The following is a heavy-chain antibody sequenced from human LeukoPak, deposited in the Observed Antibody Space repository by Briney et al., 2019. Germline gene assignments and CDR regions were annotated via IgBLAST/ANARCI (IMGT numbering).Heavy chain of an antibody. J-gene: IGHJ4*02. CDR3: AKDRGGVVVRAFDY. Sequence: GGSLRLSCAASGFTFSDYYMSWIRQAPGKGLEWVSYISSSGSTIYYADSVKGRFTISRDNSKNTLYLQMNSLRVEDTALCYCAKDRGGVVVRAFDYWGQGTLVTVSS. CDR2: ISSSGSTI. CDR1: GFTFSDYY. V-gene: IGHV3-11*01. D-gene: IGHD3-22*01.